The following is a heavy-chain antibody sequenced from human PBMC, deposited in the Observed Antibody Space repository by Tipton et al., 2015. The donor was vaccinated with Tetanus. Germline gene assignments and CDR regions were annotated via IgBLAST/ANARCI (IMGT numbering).Heavy chain of an antibody. CDR2: IYYTELT. CDR1: GGSISNYY. V-gene: IGHV4-59*12. Sequence: TLSLTCTVSGGSISNYYWNWLRQSPGKRLEWIGNIYYTELTSYTPSLESRVKISVDTSKNHFSLTLTSVTAADTAVYYCARGLPREPFYFDYWGQGKQVSVSS. CDR3: ARGLPREPFYFDY. D-gene: IGHD1-26*01. J-gene: IGHJ4*02.